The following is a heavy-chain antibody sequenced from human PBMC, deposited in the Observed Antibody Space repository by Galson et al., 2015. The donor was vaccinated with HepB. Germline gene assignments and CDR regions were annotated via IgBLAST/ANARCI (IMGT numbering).Heavy chain of an antibody. J-gene: IGHJ4*02. CDR3: AKDSDSGAYIDY. D-gene: IGHD1-26*01. V-gene: IGHV3-43*01. Sequence: SLRLSCAASGFTFDDYTMHWVRQAPGKGLEWVSLINWDGAGTYYTDSVKGRFTISRDNTKTSLYLQMNSLRPEDTALYYCAKDSDSGAYIDYWGQGTLVTVSS. CDR2: INWDGAGT. CDR1: GFTFDDYT.